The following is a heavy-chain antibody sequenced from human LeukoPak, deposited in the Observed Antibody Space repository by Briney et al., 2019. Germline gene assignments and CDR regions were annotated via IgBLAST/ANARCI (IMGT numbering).Heavy chain of an antibody. CDR2: ISYDGSNK. Sequence: GGSLRLSCAASRFTFSSYGMHWVRQAPGNGLEWVAVISYDGSNKYYADSVKGRFTISRDNSKNTLYLQMNSLRAEDTAVYYCAKTRYSSGWYPTSGPDYWGQGTLVTVSS. CDR1: RFTFSSYG. D-gene: IGHD6-19*01. V-gene: IGHV3-30*18. J-gene: IGHJ4*02. CDR3: AKTRYSSGWYPTSGPDY.